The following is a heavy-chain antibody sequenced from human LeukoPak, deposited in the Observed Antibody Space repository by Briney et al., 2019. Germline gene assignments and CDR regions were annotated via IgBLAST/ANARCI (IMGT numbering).Heavy chain of an antibody. J-gene: IGHJ6*02. CDR2: ISWNSDTI. CDR3: AKEYSYGLDV. V-gene: IGHV3-9*01. Sequence: DRSLRLSCAASGFTFDQYAMHWVRQAPGKGLEWVSAISWNSDTIGYADSVKGRFTISRDNAKNSLYLQMNSLRAEDTALYYCAKEYSYGLDVWRQGTTVTVSS. CDR1: GFTFDQYA. D-gene: IGHD2-15*01.